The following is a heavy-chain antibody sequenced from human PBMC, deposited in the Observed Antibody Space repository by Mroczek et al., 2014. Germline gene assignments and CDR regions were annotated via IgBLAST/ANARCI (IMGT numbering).Heavy chain of an antibody. CDR3: ARGVGGSGANPPLLGY. J-gene: IGHJ4*02. CDR2: IYYSGST. V-gene: IGHV4-34*11. D-gene: IGHD3-10*01. CDR1: GGSFSGYY. Sequence: QVQLQQWGAGLLKPSETLSLTCAVYGGSFSGYYWSWIRQPPGKGLEWIGYIYYSGSTNYNPSLKSRVTISVDTSKDQFSLKLSSVTAADTAVYYCARGVGGSGANPPLLGYWGQGTLVTVSS.